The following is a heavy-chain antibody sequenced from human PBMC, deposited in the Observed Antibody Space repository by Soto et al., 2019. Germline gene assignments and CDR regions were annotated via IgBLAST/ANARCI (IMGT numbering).Heavy chain of an antibody. CDR2: ISGSGEST. CDR3: AKDVYCSGDNCYHDALHI. V-gene: IGHV3-23*01. J-gene: IGHJ3*02. D-gene: IGHD2-15*01. CDR1: GFTFSSSA. Sequence: PGGDLRLSCAASGFTFSSSAMTWVRQAPGKGLEWVSAISGSGESTYYADSVKGRFTISRDNSKNTLYLQMNSLRVDDTAIYYCAKDVYCSGDNCYHDALHIWGQGTMVTVSS.